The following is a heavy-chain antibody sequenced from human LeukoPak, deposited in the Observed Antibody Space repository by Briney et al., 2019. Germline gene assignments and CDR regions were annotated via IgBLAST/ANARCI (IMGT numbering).Heavy chain of an antibody. D-gene: IGHD2-2*01. Sequence: GASVKVSCKASGGTFSSYAISWVRQAPGQGLEWMGGIIPIFGTANYAQKLQGRVTITADESTSTAYMELSSLRSEDTAVYYCARSGISDIVVVPAAISFYFDYWGQGTLVTVSS. V-gene: IGHV1-69*13. CDR2: IIPIFGTA. CDR1: GGTFSSYA. CDR3: ARSGISDIVVVPAAISFYFDY. J-gene: IGHJ4*02.